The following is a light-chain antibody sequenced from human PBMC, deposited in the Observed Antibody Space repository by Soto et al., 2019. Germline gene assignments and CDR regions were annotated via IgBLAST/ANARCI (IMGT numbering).Light chain of an antibody. Sequence: QSVLTQPPSASGTPGQRVTISCSGSSSNIGSNTVNWYQQLPGTAPTLLIYSNNQRPSGVPDRFSGSKSGTSASLAISGLQSEDEAHYYCAAWDDSLYGWVFGGGTQLTVL. CDR3: AAWDDSLYGWV. CDR1: SSNIGSNT. CDR2: SNN. J-gene: IGLJ3*02. V-gene: IGLV1-44*01.